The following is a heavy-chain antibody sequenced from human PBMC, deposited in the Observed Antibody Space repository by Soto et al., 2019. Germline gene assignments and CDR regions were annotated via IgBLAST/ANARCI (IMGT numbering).Heavy chain of an antibody. V-gene: IGHV1-69*04. CDR1: GGTFGSYT. D-gene: IGHD3-10*01. CDR3: ARESTMVRGVHYYYYMDV. J-gene: IGHJ6*03. Sequence: SVKVSCKDSGGTFGSYTISWVRQAPGQGLEWMGRIIPILGIANYAQKFQGRVTITADKSTSTAYMELSSLRSEDTAVYYCARESTMVRGVHYYYYMDVWGKGTTVTVSS. CDR2: IIPILGIA.